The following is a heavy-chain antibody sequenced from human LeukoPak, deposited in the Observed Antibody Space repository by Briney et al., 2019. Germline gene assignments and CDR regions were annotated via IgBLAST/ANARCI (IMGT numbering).Heavy chain of an antibody. CDR1: GGSFSGYY. CDR2: INHSGST. J-gene: IGHJ4*02. D-gene: IGHD3-3*01. Sequence: SETLSLTCAVYGGSFSGYYWSWIRQPPRKGLEWIGEINHSGSTNYNPSLKSRVTISVDTSKNQFSLKLSSVTAADTAVYYCARGRSRITIFGVVITNKGFDYWGQGTLVTVSS. V-gene: IGHV4-34*01. CDR3: ARGRSRITIFGVVITNKGFDY.